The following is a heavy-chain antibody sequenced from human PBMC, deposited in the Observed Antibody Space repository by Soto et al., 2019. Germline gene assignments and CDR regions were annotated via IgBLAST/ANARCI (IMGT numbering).Heavy chain of an antibody. CDR3: TRSVTGTIAHFDY. Sequence: PGGSLRLSCAASGFTFSGSAMHWVRQASGKGLEWVGRIRSKSNSYATAYAASVKGRFTTSRDDSKNTAYLQMISLRTEDTAVYYCTRSVTGTIAHFDYWGQGTLVTVSS. CDR2: IRSKSNSYAT. J-gene: IGHJ4*02. CDR1: GFTFSGSA. D-gene: IGHD1-7*01. V-gene: IGHV3-73*01.